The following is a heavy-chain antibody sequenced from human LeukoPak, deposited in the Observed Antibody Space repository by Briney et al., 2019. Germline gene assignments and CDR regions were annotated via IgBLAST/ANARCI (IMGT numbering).Heavy chain of an antibody. CDR3: ARGSSITMVRGVILGDY. V-gene: IGHV1-46*01. J-gene: IGHJ4*02. CDR1: GYTFTSYY. CDR2: INPSGGST. Sequence: ASVKISCQASGYTFTSYYMHWVRQAPGQGLEWMGIINPSGGSTSYAQKFQGRVTMTRDTSTSTVYMELSSLRSEDTAVYYCARGSSITMVRGVILGDYWGQGTLVTVSS. D-gene: IGHD3-10*01.